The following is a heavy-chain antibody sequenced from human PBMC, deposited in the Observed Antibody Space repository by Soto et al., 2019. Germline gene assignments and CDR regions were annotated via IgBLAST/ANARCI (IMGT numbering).Heavy chain of an antibody. Sequence: ASVKVSCKASGYTFTSYYLHWVRQAPGQGLEWMGIINPSGGSTSYAQKFQGRVTLTRDTSTSRVYMELSSLRSEDTALYYCARASGSLHYWGHGTLVTVSS. V-gene: IGHV1-46*03. CDR2: INPSGGST. CDR1: GYTFTSYY. J-gene: IGHJ4*01. D-gene: IGHD3-3*01. CDR3: ARASGSLHY.